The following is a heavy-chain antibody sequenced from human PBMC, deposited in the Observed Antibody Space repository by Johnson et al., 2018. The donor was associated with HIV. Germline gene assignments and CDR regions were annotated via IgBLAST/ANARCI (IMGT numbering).Heavy chain of an antibody. V-gene: IGHV3-9*01. CDR2: ISWHSGSI. CDR1: GFTFDDYA. D-gene: IGHD6-19*01. CDR3: AKDGHSSGWEGGAFDI. J-gene: IGHJ3*02. Sequence: VQLVESGGGLVQPGRSLRLSCAASGFTFDDYAMHWVRQAPGKGLEWVSGISWHSGSIGYADSVKGRFTISRDNAKNSLYLQMNSLRAEDTALYYCAKDGHSSGWEGGAFDIWGQGTMVTVSS.